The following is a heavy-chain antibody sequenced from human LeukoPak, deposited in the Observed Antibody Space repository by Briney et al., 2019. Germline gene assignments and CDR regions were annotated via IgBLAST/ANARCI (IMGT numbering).Heavy chain of an antibody. J-gene: IGHJ3*02. CDR2: IYHSGST. CDR3: ARAAAAGFHAFDI. D-gene: IGHD6-13*01. Sequence: SETLSLTCAVSGYSISSGYYWGWIRQPPGRGLERIGSIYHSGSTYYNPSLKSRVTISVDTSKNQFSLKLSSVTAADTAVYYCARAAAAGFHAFDIWGQGTMVTVSS. V-gene: IGHV4-38-2*01. CDR1: GYSISSGYY.